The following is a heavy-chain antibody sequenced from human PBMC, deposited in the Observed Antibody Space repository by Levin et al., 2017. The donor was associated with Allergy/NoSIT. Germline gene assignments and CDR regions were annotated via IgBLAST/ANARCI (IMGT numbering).Heavy chain of an antibody. CDR2: ISGSGGST. V-gene: IGHV3-23*01. CDR1: GFTFSSYA. J-gene: IGHJ4*02. Sequence: GESLKISCAASGFTFSSYAMSWVRQAPGKGLEWVSTISGSGGSTYYADSVKGRFTISRDNSKNTLYLQMNSLRAEDTAVYYCAKDSGSITMIVVVFDYWGQGTLVTVSS. D-gene: IGHD3-22*01. CDR3: AKDSGSITMIVVVFDY.